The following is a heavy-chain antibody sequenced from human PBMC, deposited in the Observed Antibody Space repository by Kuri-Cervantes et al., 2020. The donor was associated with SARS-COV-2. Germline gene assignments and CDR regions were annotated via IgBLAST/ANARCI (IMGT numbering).Heavy chain of an antibody. J-gene: IGHJ4*02. CDR2: IHPDSGGT. D-gene: IGHD2-21*02. CDR3: ARTAKTGQLRDY. Sequence: ASVKVSCKASGYSFTGYYMHWVRQAPGQGLEWMGWIHPDSGGTNYAQKFQGRVTMTRDTSIDTAYLELSSLRSDDTAVYYCARTAKTGQLRDYWGQGTLVTVSS. V-gene: IGHV1-2*02. CDR1: GYSFTGYY.